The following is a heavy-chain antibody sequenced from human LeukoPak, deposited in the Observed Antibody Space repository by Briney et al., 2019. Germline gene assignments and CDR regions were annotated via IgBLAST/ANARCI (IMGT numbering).Heavy chain of an antibody. CDR1: GGFISSYY. Sequence: SETLSLTCTVSGGFISSYYWTWIRQPPGKGLEWIGYIYSSETTNYNPSLKSRVTIPTDTSKNQFSLRLISVTAADAAAYYCARAGDYYNGRWDYWGQGHLVTVSS. CDR2: IYSSETT. D-gene: IGHD3-10*01. J-gene: IGHJ4*02. CDR3: ARAGDYYNGRWDY. V-gene: IGHV4-59*08.